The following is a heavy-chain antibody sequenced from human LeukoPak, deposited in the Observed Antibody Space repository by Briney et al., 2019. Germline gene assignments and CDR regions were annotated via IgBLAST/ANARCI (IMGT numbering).Heavy chain of an antibody. D-gene: IGHD6-13*01. CDR3: ARAVRTIAAAGAHLYYYNYYGMDV. CDR2: IYYSGST. J-gene: IGHJ6*02. CDR1: GGSISSYY. Sequence: SETLSLTCTVSGGSISSYYWSWIRQPPGKGLEWIGYIYYSGSTNYNPSLKSRVTISVHTSKNQFSLKLSSVTAADTAVYYCARAVRTIAAAGAHLYYYNYYGMDVWGQGTTVTVSS. V-gene: IGHV4-59*12.